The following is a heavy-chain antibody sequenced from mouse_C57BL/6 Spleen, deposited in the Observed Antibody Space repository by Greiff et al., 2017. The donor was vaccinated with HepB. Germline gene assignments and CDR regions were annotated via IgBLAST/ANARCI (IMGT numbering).Heavy chain of an antibody. V-gene: IGHV5-6*01. Sequence: EVQRVESGGDLVKPGGSLKLSCAASGFTFSSYGMSWVRQTPDKRLEWVATISSGGSYTYYPDSVKGRFTIARDNAKNTLYLQMSSLKSEDTAMYYCARHGGNAMDYWGQGTSVTVSS. CDR3: ARHGGNAMDY. J-gene: IGHJ4*01. CDR2: ISSGGSYT. D-gene: IGHD1-1*02. CDR1: GFTFSSYG.